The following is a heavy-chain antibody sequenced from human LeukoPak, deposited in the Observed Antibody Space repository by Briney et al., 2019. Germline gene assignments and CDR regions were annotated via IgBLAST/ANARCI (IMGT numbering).Heavy chain of an antibody. CDR1: GFTFSDYY. J-gene: IGHJ5*02. V-gene: IGHV3-11*01. Sequence: PGGSLGLSCAASGFTFSDYYVSWIRQAPGKGLEWVSYISSSGSTIYYADSVKGRFTISRDNAKNSLYLQMNSLRAEDTAVYYCARAEVAAGIDVNWFDPWGQGTLVTVSS. D-gene: IGHD6-13*01. CDR3: ARAEVAAGIDVNWFDP. CDR2: ISSSGSTI.